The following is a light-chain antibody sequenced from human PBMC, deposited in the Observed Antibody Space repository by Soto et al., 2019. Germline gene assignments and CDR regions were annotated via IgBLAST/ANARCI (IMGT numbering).Light chain of an antibody. CDR1: QSVSSN. Sequence: EIVMTQSPATLSVSPGERATLSCRASQSVSSNLAWYQQKPGQAPRLLIYGASTRATGIPDRFSGSGSGTEFTLTISSMQSEDFAVYYCQHYNNWPPFFGGGTKVEIK. J-gene: IGKJ4*01. CDR3: QHYNNWPPF. V-gene: IGKV3-15*01. CDR2: GAS.